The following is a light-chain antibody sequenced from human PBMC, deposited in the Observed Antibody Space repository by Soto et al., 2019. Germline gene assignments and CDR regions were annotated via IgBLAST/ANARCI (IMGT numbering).Light chain of an antibody. V-gene: IGLV2-23*01. Sequence: QSVLTQPASVTRFPGQSITITSTGTSSDVGSYNLVSWYQQRPGQAPKLIIYEGNKRPSGVSNRFSASKSANTASLTISGLQAEDEADYYCCSYAGSSTVYVFGTGTKVTVL. CDR2: EGN. J-gene: IGLJ1*01. CDR1: SSDVGSYNL. CDR3: CSYAGSSTVYV.